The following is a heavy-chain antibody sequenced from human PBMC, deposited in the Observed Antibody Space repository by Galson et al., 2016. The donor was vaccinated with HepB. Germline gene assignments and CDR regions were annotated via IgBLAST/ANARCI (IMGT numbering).Heavy chain of an antibody. CDR3: AFSSGFYRN. V-gene: IGHV3-74*01. Sequence: SLRLSCAASGFSFSSHWMHWVRQAPGRGLVWVSRIYDDGSRTNYADSVKGRFTISRDNAKNTVYLQMNSLRAEDTAVYYCAFSSGFYRNWGQGTLVTVAS. D-gene: IGHD3-22*01. J-gene: IGHJ4*02. CDR2: IYDDGSRT. CDR1: GFSFSSHW.